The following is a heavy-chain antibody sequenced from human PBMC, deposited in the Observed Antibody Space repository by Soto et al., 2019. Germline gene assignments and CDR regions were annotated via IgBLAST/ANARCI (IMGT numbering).Heavy chain of an antibody. V-gene: IGHV2-70*01. J-gene: IGHJ4*02. Sequence: SGPTLVNPTQTLTLTCTFSGFSLSTSGMCVSWIRQPPGKALEWLALIDWDDDKYYSTSLKTRLTISKDTSKNQVVLTMTNMDPVDTATYYCARHRGNYYDSSGFDYWGQGTLVTVSS. CDR3: ARHRGNYYDSSGFDY. D-gene: IGHD3-22*01. CDR2: IDWDDDK. CDR1: GFSLSTSGMC.